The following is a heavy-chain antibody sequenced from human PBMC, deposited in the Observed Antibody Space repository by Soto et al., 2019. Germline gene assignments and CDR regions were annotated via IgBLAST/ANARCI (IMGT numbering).Heavy chain of an antibody. CDR1: GEIINVYF. CDR2: MNSGDGGI. Sequence: AFGEIINVYFVHWARQAPGIGLDYMGWMNSGDGGIQYTQKFQGRVTMTRDTSSKTAYMEVSRLTSDDTALYYCARDRRLSRGNTDTRGSPRAGVALRGKGTPVTGFS. CDR3: ARDRRLSRGNTDTRGSPRAGVAL. J-gene: IGHJ4*02. D-gene: IGHD6-19*01. V-gene: IGHV1-2*02.